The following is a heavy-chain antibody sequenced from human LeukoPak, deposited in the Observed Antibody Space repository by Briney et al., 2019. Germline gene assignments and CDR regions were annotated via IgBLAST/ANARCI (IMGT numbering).Heavy chain of an antibody. CDR3: ASGGLIAAAGTGWFDP. J-gene: IGHJ5*02. V-gene: IGHV1-8*01. Sequence: GASVKVSCKASGYTFTSYDINWVRQATGQGLEWMGWMNPNSGNTGYAQKFQGRVTMTRNTSISTAYMELSSLRSEDTAVYYCASGGLIAAAGTGWFDPWGQGTLVTVSS. D-gene: IGHD6-13*01. CDR1: GYTFTSYD. CDR2: MNPNSGNT.